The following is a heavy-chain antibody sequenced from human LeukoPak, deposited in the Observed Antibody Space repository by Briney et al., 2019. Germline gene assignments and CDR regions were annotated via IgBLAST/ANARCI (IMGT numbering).Heavy chain of an antibody. V-gene: IGHV1-18*01. CDR3: ARAGHNSNSGGYDF. CDR2: ISAYNGNT. J-gene: IGHJ4*02. CDR1: GYTFTSYG. Sequence: ASVKVSCKASGYTFTSYGISWVRQAPGQGLEWMGWISAYNGNTNYAPKLQGRVTMTTDTSTSTAYMELRSLRSDDTAVYYCARAGHNSNSGGYDFWGLGTLVTVSS. D-gene: IGHD3-22*01.